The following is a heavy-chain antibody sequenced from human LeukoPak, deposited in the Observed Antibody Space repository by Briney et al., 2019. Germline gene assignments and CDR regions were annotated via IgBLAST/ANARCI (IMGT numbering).Heavy chain of an antibody. J-gene: IGHJ4*02. V-gene: IGHV3-11*04. D-gene: IGHD3-9*01. CDR1: GFTVSDSY. Sequence: GGSLRLSCAASGFTVSDSYMNWVRQAPGKGLEWVSYISSSGSTIYYADSVKGRFTISRDNAKNSLYLQMNSLRAEDTAVYYCASPRYFDWLLDYWGQGTLVTVSS. CDR2: ISSSGSTI. CDR3: ASPRYFDWLLDY.